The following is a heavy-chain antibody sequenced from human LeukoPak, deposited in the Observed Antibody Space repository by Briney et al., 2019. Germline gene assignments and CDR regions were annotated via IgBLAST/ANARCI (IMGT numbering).Heavy chain of an antibody. CDR1: GGSISTYY. Sequence: SETLSLTCTVSGGSISTYYWTWIRQPAGKGLEWIGRILNGGSTNYNPSLKSRVTISVDTSKNQFSLKLSSVTAADTAVYYCARGLRQTYSGAFDIWGQGTMVTVSS. CDR3: ARGLRQTYSGAFDI. J-gene: IGHJ3*02. CDR2: ILNGGST. D-gene: IGHD3-10*01. V-gene: IGHV4-4*07.